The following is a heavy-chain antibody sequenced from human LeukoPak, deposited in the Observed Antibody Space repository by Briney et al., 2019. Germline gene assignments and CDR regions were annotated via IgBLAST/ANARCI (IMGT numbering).Heavy chain of an antibody. CDR1: GGSISSYY. J-gene: IGHJ3*02. Sequence: SETLSLTCTVSGGSISSYYWSWIRQPPGKGLEWIGYIYYSGGTNYNPSLKSRVTISVDTSKNQFSLKLSSVTAADTAVYYCARLIDAFDIWGQGTMVTVSS. CDR3: ARLIDAFDI. D-gene: IGHD3-22*01. CDR2: IYYSGGT. V-gene: IGHV4-59*08.